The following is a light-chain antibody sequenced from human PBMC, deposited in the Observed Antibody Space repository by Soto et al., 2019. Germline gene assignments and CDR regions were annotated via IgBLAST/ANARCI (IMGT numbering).Light chain of an antibody. Sequence: QSVLTQPASVSGSPGQSITISCTGTSSDVGAYTYVSWYQQHPGKAPKLMIYAVTYRPSGVSNRFSGSKSGNTASLTISGLQAEDEADFYCSSYTSSSTHVFGTGTKLTVL. V-gene: IGLV2-14*03. CDR2: AVT. CDR1: SSDVGAYTY. J-gene: IGLJ1*01. CDR3: SSYTSSSTHV.